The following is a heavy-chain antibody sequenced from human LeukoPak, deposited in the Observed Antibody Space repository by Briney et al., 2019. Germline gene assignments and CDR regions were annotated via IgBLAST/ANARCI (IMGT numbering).Heavy chain of an antibody. D-gene: IGHD2-21*01. J-gene: IGHJ4*02. CDR1: GFTFSSYG. Sequence: GGSLRLSCAASGFTFSSYGMHWVRQAPGKGLEWVSSISSSGGYIYYADSLKGRFTISRDNAKNSLYLQMNSLRAEDTAMYYCARDWGLNYFDYWGQGTLVTVSS. CDR2: ISSSGGYI. CDR3: ARDWGLNYFDY. V-gene: IGHV3-21*01.